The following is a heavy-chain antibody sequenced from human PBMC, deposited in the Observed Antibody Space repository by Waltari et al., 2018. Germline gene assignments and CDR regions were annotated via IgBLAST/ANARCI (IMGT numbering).Heavy chain of an antibody. J-gene: IGHJ4*02. D-gene: IGHD6-6*01. Sequence: QVQLQQWGAGLLKPLETLSLTCAVRGGSSGGYYWSWIRQTPGQGLEWLGEINQIGNTNYNPSLKSRVTISLDTSRTQFSLSLTSVTAADTALYYCATSKSAHPWTFDFWGQGTLVTVSS. CDR3: ATSKSAHPWTFDF. CDR1: GGSSGGYY. CDR2: INQIGNT. V-gene: IGHV4-34*01.